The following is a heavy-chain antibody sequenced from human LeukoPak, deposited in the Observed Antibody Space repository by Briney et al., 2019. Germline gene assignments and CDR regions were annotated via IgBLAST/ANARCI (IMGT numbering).Heavy chain of an antibody. Sequence: GESLQISCAASEFTFTTYGMHWVRQAPGKGLEWVAFIYYDGSNIYYADYVKGRFTISRDISKNKQYLQMDSLRAEDTAIYYCARDWKTSSFDYWGQGTLVTVST. J-gene: IGHJ4*02. V-gene: IGHV3-33*01. CDR1: EFTFTTYG. CDR2: IYYDGSNI. D-gene: IGHD1-1*01. CDR3: ARDWKTSSFDY.